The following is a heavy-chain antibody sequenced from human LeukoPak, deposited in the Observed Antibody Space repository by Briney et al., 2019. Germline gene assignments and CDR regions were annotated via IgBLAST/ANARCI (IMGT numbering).Heavy chain of an antibody. D-gene: IGHD3-22*01. CDR3: ARISTYYYDSSGYYYPD. Sequence: SVTVSCKASGGTFSSYAISWVRQAPGQGLEWMGRIIPILGIANYAQKFQGRVTITADKSTSTAYMELSSLRSEDTAVYYCARISTYYYDSSGYYYPDWGQGTLVTVSS. CDR1: GGTFSSYA. J-gene: IGHJ4*02. CDR2: IIPILGIA. V-gene: IGHV1-69*04.